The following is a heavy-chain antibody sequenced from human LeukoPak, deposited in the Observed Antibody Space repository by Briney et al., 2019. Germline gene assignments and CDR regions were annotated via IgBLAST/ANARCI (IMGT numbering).Heavy chain of an antibody. V-gene: IGHV3-23*01. CDR2: ISGSGGST. D-gene: IGHD6-13*01. CDR1: GFTFSSYG. Sequence: GGSLRLSRAASGFTFSSYGMSWVRQAPGKGLEWVSAISGSGGSTYYADSVKGRFTISRDNSKNTLYLQMNSLRAEDTAVYYCAKRAAAAGIVYWGQGTLVTVSS. J-gene: IGHJ4*02. CDR3: AKRAAAAGIVY.